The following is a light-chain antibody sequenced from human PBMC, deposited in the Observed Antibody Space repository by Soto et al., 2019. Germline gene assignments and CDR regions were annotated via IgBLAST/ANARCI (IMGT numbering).Light chain of an antibody. J-gene: IGKJ5*01. Sequence: DVQMTQSPSSVSSSAGDIFTITCRASQDISSWLAWYQQKPGKAPKLLIYAASSLQSGVPSRFSGSGSGTDFTLTISSLQPEDFATYYCQQANSFPITFGQGTRLEI. CDR1: QDISSW. CDR3: QQANSFPIT. V-gene: IGKV1-12*01. CDR2: AAS.